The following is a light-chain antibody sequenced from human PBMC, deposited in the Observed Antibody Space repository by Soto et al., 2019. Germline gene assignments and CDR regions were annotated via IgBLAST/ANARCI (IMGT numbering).Light chain of an antibody. CDR3: QKLNSYPIT. J-gene: IGKJ5*01. CDR1: LPISNY. CDR2: KAS. V-gene: IGKV1-9*01. Sequence: DIQMTQSPSSLSASVGDRVTITFRASLPISNYLAWYQQKPGKAPKLLIYKASTLKSGVPSRFSGSGSGTDFTLTISSLQPEDFATYYCQKLNSYPITCGKGQRREIK.